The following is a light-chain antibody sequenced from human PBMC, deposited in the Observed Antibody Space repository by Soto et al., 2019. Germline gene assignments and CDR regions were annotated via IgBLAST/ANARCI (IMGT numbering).Light chain of an antibody. Sequence: QSALTQPASVSGSPGQSITISCTGTSSDVGGYKYVSWYQQHPDKAPKLMIFEVSNRPSGVSYRFSGSKSGNTASLTISGLQPEDEADYYCNSYTSISTYVFGTGTKLTVL. V-gene: IGLV2-14*01. CDR3: NSYTSISTYV. CDR1: SSDVGGYKY. J-gene: IGLJ1*01. CDR2: EVS.